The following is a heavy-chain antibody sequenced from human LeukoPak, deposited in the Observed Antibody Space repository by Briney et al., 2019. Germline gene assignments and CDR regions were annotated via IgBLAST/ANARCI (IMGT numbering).Heavy chain of an antibody. V-gene: IGHV1-18*01. D-gene: IGHD3-22*01. CDR2: ISAYNGNT. J-gene: IGHJ4*02. CDR1: GYTFTSYG. Sequence: ASVKVSCKGSGYTFTSYGISWVRQAPGQGLEWMGWISAYNGNTNYAQKLQGRVTMTTDTSTSTAYMELRSLRSDDTAVYYCARADSSGYYTSFDYWGQGTLVTVSS. CDR3: ARADSSGYYTSFDY.